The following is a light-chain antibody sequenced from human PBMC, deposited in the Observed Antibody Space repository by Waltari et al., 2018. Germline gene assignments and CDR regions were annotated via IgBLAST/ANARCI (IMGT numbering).Light chain of an antibody. CDR2: LQRDGSH. CDR3: QTWATGIWV. V-gene: IGLV4-69*01. J-gene: IGLJ3*02. CDR1: SGHSSYA. Sequence: QLVLTHSPSASASLGASVQLTCTLSSGHSSYAIAWHQQQPGKGPRYLMKLQRDGSHTKGDGIPDRFSGSSSGAERYLTISSLQSEDEADYYCQTWATGIWVFGGGTKLTVL.